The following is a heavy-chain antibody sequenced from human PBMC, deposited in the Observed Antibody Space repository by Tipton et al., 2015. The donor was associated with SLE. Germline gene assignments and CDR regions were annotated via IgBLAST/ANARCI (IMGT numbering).Heavy chain of an antibody. CDR2: VYPSGGA. Sequence: TLSLTCAVSGYSINSAYYWGWIRQPPGKGLEWIGTVYPSGGASYNPSLKSRVTISVDTSKNHFSLKLSSVTAADTAVYYCARGVGATPWFDPWGQGTLVTVSS. V-gene: IGHV4-38-2*01. CDR1: GYSINSAYY. D-gene: IGHD1-26*01. J-gene: IGHJ5*02. CDR3: ARGVGATPWFDP.